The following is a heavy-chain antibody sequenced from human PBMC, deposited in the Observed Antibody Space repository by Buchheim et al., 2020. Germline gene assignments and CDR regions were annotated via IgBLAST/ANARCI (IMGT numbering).Heavy chain of an antibody. V-gene: IGHV5-51*01. CDR3: TKGLPYYFDY. J-gene: IGHJ4*02. Sequence: EVQLVQSGAEVKKPGEPLKISCKGSGYRFTSSWIGWVRQMPGKGLEWIGIIFPGYSDISYSPSFQGQVTIQVHHSINHPQLKCSSLHASDTAIFYCTKGLPYYFDYWAQ. CDR1: GYRFTSSW. CDR2: IFPGYSDI.